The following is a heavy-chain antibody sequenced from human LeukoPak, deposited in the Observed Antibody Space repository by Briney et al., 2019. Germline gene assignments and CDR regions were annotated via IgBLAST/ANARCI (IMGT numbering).Heavy chain of an antibody. CDR3: ARLTGTTGFDY. CDR1: GFPFSSYW. V-gene: IGHV3-7*01. D-gene: IGHD1-1*01. CDR2: IKQDGSDK. J-gene: IGHJ4*02. Sequence: GGSLRLSCAASGFPFSSYWMSWVRRAPGKGLEWVANIKQDGSDKYYVDSVKGRFTISRDNAKNSLYLQLNSLRADDTAVYYCARLTGTTGFDYWGQGTLVTVSS.